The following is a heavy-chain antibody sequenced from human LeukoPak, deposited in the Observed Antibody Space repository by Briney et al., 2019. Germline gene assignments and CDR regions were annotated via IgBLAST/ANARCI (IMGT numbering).Heavy chain of an antibody. CDR2: IYYSGST. D-gene: IGHD6-19*01. J-gene: IGHJ4*02. CDR1: GGSISSYY. Sequence: SETLSLTCTVSGGSISSYYWSWIRQPPGKGLEWIGYIYYSGSTNYNPSLKSRVTISVDTSKNQFSLKLSSVTAADTAVYYCARDSYSSGFWGQGTLVTVSS. CDR3: ARDSYSSGF. V-gene: IGHV4-59*12.